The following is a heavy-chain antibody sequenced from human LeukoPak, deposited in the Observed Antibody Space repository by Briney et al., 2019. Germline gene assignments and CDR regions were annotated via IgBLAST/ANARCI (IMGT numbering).Heavy chain of an antibody. D-gene: IGHD3-10*01. CDR2: ISGSGGTT. Sequence: GGSLRLSCAASRFIFSNYAMTWARLTPGKGLEWVSAISGSGGTTYYADSVKGRFTISRDSSTNTLYLQLSSLRAEDTAIYYCARGSSVFAYFFDYWGQGTLVTVSS. CDR1: RFIFSNYA. J-gene: IGHJ4*02. CDR3: ARGSSVFAYFFDY. V-gene: IGHV3-23*01.